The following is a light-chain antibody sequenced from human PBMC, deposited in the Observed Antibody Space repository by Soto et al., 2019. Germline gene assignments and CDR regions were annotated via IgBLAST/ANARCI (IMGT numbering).Light chain of an antibody. Sequence: DVKMTQSPSSLSASVEDRVTITCRASQVIGNYLAWYQQKPGKVPKLLIYGAYTLQSGVPSRFSGSGSGTDFTLTICSRQPEDVVIYYCQMSTSRLITSGQGRRLEI. J-gene: IGKJ5*01. V-gene: IGKV1-27*01. CDR1: QVIGNY. CDR2: GAY. CDR3: QMSTSRLIT.